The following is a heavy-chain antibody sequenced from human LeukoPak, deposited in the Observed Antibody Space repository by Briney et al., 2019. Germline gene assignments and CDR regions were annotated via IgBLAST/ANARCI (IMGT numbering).Heavy chain of an antibody. CDR2: IYYSGST. Sequence: SETLSLTCTVSGGSISSYYWSWIRQPPGKGLEWIGYIYYSGSTNYNPSLKSRVTISVDTSKNQFSLKLSSVTAADTAVYYCARVHSSGWYFWGQGTLVTVSS. V-gene: IGHV4-59*08. D-gene: IGHD6-19*01. J-gene: IGHJ4*02. CDR3: ARVHSSGWYF. CDR1: GGSISSYY.